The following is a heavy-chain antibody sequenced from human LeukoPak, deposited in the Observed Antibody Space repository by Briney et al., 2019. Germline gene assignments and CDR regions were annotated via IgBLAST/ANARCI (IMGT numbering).Heavy chain of an antibody. CDR3: ARLWQQILPIAADY. J-gene: IGHJ4*02. D-gene: IGHD2/OR15-2a*01. V-gene: IGHV4-34*01. Sequence: GSLRLSCAASGFTFSSYGMSWVRQAPGKGLEWIGKINHSGSTTYNPSLKSRVTISVDTSTNQFSLNLTSVTAADTAVYYCARLWQQILPIAADYWGQGSLVTVSS. CDR1: GFTFSSYG. CDR2: INHSGST.